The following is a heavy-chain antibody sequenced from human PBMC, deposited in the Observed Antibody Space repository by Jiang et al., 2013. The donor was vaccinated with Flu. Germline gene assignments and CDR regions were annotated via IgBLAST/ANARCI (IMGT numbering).Heavy chain of an antibody. V-gene: IGHV4-34*01. CDR3: ASLYSSSSDGNIDAFDI. D-gene: IGHD6-6*01. Sequence: LLKPSETLSLTCAVYGGSFSGYYWSWIRQPPGKGLEWIGEINHSGSTNYNPSLKSRVTISVDTSKNQFSLKLSSVTAADTAVYYCASLYSSSSDGNIDAFDIWGQGTMVTVSS. J-gene: IGHJ3*02. CDR1: GGSFSGYY. CDR2: INHSGST.